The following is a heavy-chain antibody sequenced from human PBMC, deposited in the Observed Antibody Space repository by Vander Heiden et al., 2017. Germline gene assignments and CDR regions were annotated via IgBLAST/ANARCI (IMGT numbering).Heavy chain of an antibody. D-gene: IGHD2-15*01. CDR1: GYTFTGYS. CDR3: ARGRGGGSCYDY. CDR2: INPNSGGT. V-gene: IGHV1-2*02. Sequence: QVQLLQSGAEVKKPGASVQFSCKASGYTFTGYSMHWVRQAPGEGLEWMGWINPNSGGTNYAQKLQGRVTMTRDTSISTAYMKRSRLRSDDTAGYYGARGRGGGSCYDYWGQGTRGTVSA. J-gene: IGHJ4*02.